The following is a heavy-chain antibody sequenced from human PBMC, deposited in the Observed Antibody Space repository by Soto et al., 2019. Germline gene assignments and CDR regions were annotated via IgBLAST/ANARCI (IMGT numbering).Heavy chain of an antibody. Sequence: QAPGKGLEWVAVVSFDGSLKYYADSVEGRFTISRDSSKNTLYLQMNSLRPEDTAVYYCARDGPSSLTSYFDYWGQGTLVTVS. V-gene: IGHV3-30*04. CDR2: VSFDGSLK. CDR3: ARDGPSSLTSYFDY. D-gene: IGHD2-2*01. J-gene: IGHJ4*02.